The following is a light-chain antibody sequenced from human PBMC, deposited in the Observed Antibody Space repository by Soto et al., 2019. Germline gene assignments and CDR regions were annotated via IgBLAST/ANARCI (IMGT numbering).Light chain of an antibody. J-gene: IGKJ1*01. CDR1: QSVSSSY. CDR2: GAS. Sequence: VLTQSPGTLSLSPGERATLSCRASQSVSSSYLAWYQHKPGQAPRLLIYGASSRATGIPDRFSGSGSGTDFTLTISRLEPEDFAVYYCQQYGGSPRTFGQGTKVDIK. V-gene: IGKV3-20*01. CDR3: QQYGGSPRT.